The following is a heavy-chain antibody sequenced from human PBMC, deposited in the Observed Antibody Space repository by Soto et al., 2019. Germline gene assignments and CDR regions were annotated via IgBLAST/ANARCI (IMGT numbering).Heavy chain of an antibody. D-gene: IGHD6-6*01. V-gene: IGHV1-69*06. CDR1: GGTFSSYA. Sequence: QVQLVQSGAEVKKPGSSVKVSCKASGGTFSSYAISWVRQAPGQGLEWMGGIIPIFGTANYAQKFQGRVTITADKSPSTAYMELSSLRSEDTAVYYCAIANRYSSSWTSSYYFDYWGQGTLVTVSS. CDR3: AIANRYSSSWTSSYYFDY. CDR2: IIPIFGTA. J-gene: IGHJ4*02.